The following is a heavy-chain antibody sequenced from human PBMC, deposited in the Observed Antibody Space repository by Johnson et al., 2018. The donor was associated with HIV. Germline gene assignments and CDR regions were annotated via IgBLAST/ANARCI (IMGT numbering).Heavy chain of an antibody. D-gene: IGHD5-18*01. V-gene: IGHV3-66*02. J-gene: IGHJ3*02. CDR2: IYRGGST. CDR1: GFTVSSNY. Sequence: VQLVESGGGLVQPGGSRRLSCAASGFTVSSNYMSWVRQAPGKGLEWVSVIYRGGSTYYADSVNGRFTISRDNSKNTLYLQRNNLRAADTAVYYCATDRGGYSYGYDSDACDIWGQGTMVTVSS. CDR3: ATDRGGYSYGYDSDACDI.